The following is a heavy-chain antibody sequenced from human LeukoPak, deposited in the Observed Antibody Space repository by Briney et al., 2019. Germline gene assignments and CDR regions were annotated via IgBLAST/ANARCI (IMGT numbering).Heavy chain of an antibody. D-gene: IGHD3-10*01. Sequence: ASVKVSCKASGYTLTDYYIHWVRQAPGQGLEWMGWMNPNSGDTNSAQSFQGRVTMTRETSISTAYMELSNLKSEDMAVYYCARGWFRGRFCMDVWGQGTTVTVSS. V-gene: IGHV1-2*02. CDR3: ARGWFRGRFCMDV. CDR2: MNPNSGDT. J-gene: IGHJ6*02. CDR1: GYTLTDYY.